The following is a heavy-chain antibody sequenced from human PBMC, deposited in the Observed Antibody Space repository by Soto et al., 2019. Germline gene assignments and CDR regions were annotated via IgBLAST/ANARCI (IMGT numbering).Heavy chain of an antibody. D-gene: IGHD3-10*01. CDR2: IYYSGTT. J-gene: IGHJ6*02. Sequence: PSETLPLTCTVSGGTIRSYYWSWIRQPPGKGLEWIGYIYYSGTTNYNPSLKSRVTISVDTSKNQFSLKLSSVTAADTAVYYCARANKVLLWFGELLSSHGMDVWGQGTTVTVSS. CDR3: ARANKVLLWFGELLSSHGMDV. CDR1: GGTIRSYY. V-gene: IGHV4-59*08.